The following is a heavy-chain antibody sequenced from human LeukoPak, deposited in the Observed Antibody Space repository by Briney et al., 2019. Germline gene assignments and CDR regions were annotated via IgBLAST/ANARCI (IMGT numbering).Heavy chain of an antibody. V-gene: IGHV3-21*01. CDR1: GFTFSSYS. CDR2: ISSSSSYI. Sequence: GGSLRLSCAASGFTFSSYSMNWVRQAPGKGLEWVSSISSSSSYIYYAASVKGRFTISRDNAKNSLYLQMNSLRAEDTAVYYCARGHARGAFDIWGQGTMVTVSS. CDR3: ARGHARGAFDI. J-gene: IGHJ3*02.